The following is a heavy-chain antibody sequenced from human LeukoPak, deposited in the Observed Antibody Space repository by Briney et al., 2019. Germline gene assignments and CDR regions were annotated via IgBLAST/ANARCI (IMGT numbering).Heavy chain of an antibody. CDR2: IKEDESDE. V-gene: IGHV3-7*01. J-gene: IGHJ4*02. Sequence: GGSLRLSCAASGFTFSSYWMSWVRQAPGKGLEWVAHIKEDESDEYYVDSVRGRFTASRDNAKNSVNLQMNSLRVEDTAVYYCARWRGRQSEFDYWGQGTLVTVSS. CDR3: ARWRGRQSEFDY. CDR1: GFTFSSYW. D-gene: IGHD1-1*01.